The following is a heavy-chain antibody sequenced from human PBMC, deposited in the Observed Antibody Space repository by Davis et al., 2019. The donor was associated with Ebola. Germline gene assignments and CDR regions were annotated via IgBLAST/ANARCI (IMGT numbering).Heavy chain of an antibody. CDR2: INPSGGST. V-gene: IGHV1-46*01. CDR1: GYTFTSYY. Sequence: ASVKVSCKASGYTFTSYYMHWVRQAPGQGLEWMGIINPSGGSTSYAQKFQGRVTMTRDTSTSTAYMELRSLRSDDTAVYYCAREVQRGYCSGGSCPNFDYWGQGTLVTVSS. CDR3: AREVQRGYCSGGSCPNFDY. J-gene: IGHJ4*02. D-gene: IGHD2-15*01.